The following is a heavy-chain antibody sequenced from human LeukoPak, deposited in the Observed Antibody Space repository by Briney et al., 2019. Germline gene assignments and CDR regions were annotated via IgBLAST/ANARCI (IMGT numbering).Heavy chain of an antibody. D-gene: IGHD5-12*01. CDR3: AREFTGYGNTDY. CDR1: GFSLSMYW. Sequence: GGSLRLSCTAAGFSLSMYWMSWVRQAPGKGLEWVANIRSDGVEKYYVDSVRGRFTISTDTAKNTLYLQMNSLRADDTAVYYCAREFTGYGNTDYWGQGTLVTVSS. V-gene: IGHV3-7*03. J-gene: IGHJ4*02. CDR2: IRSDGVEK.